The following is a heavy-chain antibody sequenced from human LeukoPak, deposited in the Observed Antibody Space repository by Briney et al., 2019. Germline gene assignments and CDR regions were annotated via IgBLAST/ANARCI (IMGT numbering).Heavy chain of an antibody. J-gene: IGHJ5*02. Sequence: PSETLSLTCTVSGGSISSSSYYWGWIRQPPGKGLEWIGTFYYSGSTYYNPSLKSRVTISVDTSKNHFSLKLSSVTAADTAVYYCARGGRFLAYNWFDPWGQGTLVTVSS. CDR2: FYYSGST. CDR3: ARGGRFLAYNWFDP. D-gene: IGHD3-3*01. V-gene: IGHV4-39*02. CDR1: GGSISSSSYY.